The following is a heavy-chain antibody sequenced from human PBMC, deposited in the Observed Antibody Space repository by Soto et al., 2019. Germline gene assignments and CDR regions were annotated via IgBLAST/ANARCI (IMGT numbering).Heavy chain of an antibody. CDR3: AKDPESGDSSGYYYFDY. V-gene: IGHV3-30*18. J-gene: IGHJ4*02. CDR1: GFTFSSYG. CDR2: ISYDGSNK. D-gene: IGHD3-22*01. Sequence: GGSLRLSCAASGFTFSSYGMHWVRQAPGKGLEWVAVISYDGSNKYYADSVKGRFTISRDNSKNTLYLQMNSLRAEDTAVYYCAKDPESGDSSGYYYFDYWGQGT.